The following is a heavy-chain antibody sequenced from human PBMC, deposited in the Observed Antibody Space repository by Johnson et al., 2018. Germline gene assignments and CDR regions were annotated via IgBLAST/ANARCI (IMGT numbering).Heavy chain of an antibody. D-gene: IGHD6-13*01. V-gene: IGHV3-9*01. J-gene: IGHJ6*03. CDR1: GFTFDDYA. Sequence: EVQLVESGGGLVQPGVSXRLSCAASGFTFDDYAMHWVRQAPGTGLEWVSGISWNSGSIGYADSVKGRFTITRDNAKNSLYLQMNSLRAGDTAGYYCARGYSSSPALVYMDVWGKGTTVTVSS. CDR2: ISWNSGSI. CDR3: ARGYSSSPALVYMDV.